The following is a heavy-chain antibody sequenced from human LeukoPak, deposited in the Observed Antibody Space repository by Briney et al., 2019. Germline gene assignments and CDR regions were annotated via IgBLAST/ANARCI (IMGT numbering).Heavy chain of an antibody. Sequence: PGGSLRLSCAASGFTFGNYWMTWVRQAPGKGLEWVANMKEDGSQEYYVDSVKGRFTISRDNAKTSLYLQMNSLRAEDTAVYYCARDRAGYKFDYWGQGTLVTVSS. D-gene: IGHD5-18*01. CDR3: ARDRAGYKFDY. CDR2: MKEDGSQE. V-gene: IGHV3-7*01. J-gene: IGHJ4*02. CDR1: GFTFGNYW.